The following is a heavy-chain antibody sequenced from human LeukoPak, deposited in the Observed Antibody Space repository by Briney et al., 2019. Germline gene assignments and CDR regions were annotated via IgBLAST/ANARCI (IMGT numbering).Heavy chain of an antibody. CDR1: GFTFSSYS. V-gene: IGHV3-21*01. J-gene: IGHJ5*02. CDR3: AREVGGSYLGRFDP. D-gene: IGHD1-26*01. CDR2: ISSSSSYI. Sequence: GGSLRLSCAASGFTFSSYSMNWVRQAPGKGLEWVSSISSSSSYIYYADSVKGRFTISRDNAKNSLYLQMNSLRAEDTAVYYCAREVGGSYLGRFDPWGQGTLVTVSS.